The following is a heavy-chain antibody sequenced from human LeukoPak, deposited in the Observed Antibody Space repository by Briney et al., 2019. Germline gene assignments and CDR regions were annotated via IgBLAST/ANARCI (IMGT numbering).Heavy chain of an antibody. CDR1: GYTFGNYW. V-gene: IGHV5-51*01. Sequence: GESLKISCQGSGYTFGNYWIAWVRQMPGKGLEWMGIIYPGDSDTRYSPSFQGQVTISADKSISTAYLQWSSLKASDTAMYYCARQHGSGSYYSRAIDYWGQGTLVTVSS. J-gene: IGHJ4*02. CDR2: IYPGDSDT. CDR3: ARQHGSGSYYSRAIDY. D-gene: IGHD3-10*01.